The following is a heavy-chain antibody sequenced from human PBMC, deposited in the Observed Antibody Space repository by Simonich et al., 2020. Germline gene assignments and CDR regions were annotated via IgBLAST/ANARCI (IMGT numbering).Heavy chain of an antibody. CDR1: GFTFSSYW. V-gene: IGHV3-7*01. D-gene: IGHD6-6*01. CDR3: AREYSSSSDPYWYFDL. J-gene: IGHJ2*01. CDR2: IKQDGSEK. Sequence: EVQLVESGGGLVQPGGSLRLSCAASGFTFSSYWMSWVRQAPGKGVEWVANIKQDGSEKYDVDSVKGRFTISRDNAKNSLYLQMNSLRAEDTAVYYCAREYSSSSDPYWYFDLWGRGTLVTVSS.